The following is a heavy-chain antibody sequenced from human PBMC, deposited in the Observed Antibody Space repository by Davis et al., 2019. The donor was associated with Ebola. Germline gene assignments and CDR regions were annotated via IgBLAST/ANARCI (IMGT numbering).Heavy chain of an antibody. V-gene: IGHV3-9*01. J-gene: IGHJ5*02. Sequence: SLKISCATSGLTFDDYAMHWFRQAPGKGLEWVSGINSNSGTSAYADSVKGRFTVSRDNVKNSLFLQMNSLRDEDSAVYYCARDYIFAFDLWGQGAQVTVSS. CDR3: ARDYIFAFDL. CDR1: GLTFDDYA. CDR2: INSNSGTS.